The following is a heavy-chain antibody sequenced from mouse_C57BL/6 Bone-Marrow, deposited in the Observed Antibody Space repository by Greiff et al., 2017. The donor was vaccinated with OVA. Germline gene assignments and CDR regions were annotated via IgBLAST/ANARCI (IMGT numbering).Heavy chain of an antibody. Sequence: EVQLQESGPELVKPGASVKMSCKASGYTFTDYNMHWVKQSPGQSLEWIGYINPNNGGTSYNQKFKGKATLTVNKSSSTAYMELRSLTSEDAAVYDCARRTAQDDYWGQGTTLTVSS. J-gene: IGHJ2*01. CDR1: GYTFTDYN. CDR2: INPNNGGT. D-gene: IGHD3-2*02. V-gene: IGHV1-22*01. CDR3: ARRTAQDDY.